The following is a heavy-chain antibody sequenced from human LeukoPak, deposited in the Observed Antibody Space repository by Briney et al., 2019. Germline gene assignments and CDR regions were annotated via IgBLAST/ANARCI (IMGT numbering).Heavy chain of an antibody. D-gene: IGHD3-22*01. CDR3: ARDKGQDYYDSSGYLHFNDAFDI. CDR2: ISSSSSYI. V-gene: IGHV3-21*01. Sequence: PGGSLRLSCAASGFTFSSYSMNWVRLAPGKGLEWVSSISSSSSYIYYADSVKGRFTISRDNAKNSLYLQMNSLRAEDTAVYYCARDKGQDYYDSSGYLHFNDAFDIWGQGTMVTVSS. J-gene: IGHJ3*02. CDR1: GFTFSSYS.